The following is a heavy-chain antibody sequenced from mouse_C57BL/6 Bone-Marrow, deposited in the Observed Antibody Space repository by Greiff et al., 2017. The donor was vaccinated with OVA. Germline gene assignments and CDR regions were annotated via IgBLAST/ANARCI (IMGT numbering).Heavy chain of an antibody. CDR2: IDPENGDT. D-gene: IGHD1-1*01. CDR3: TTLRGFAY. V-gene: IGHV14-4*01. CDR1: GFNIKDDY. Sequence: VQLQQSGAELVRPGASVTLSCTASGFNIKDDYMHWVKQRPEQGLEWIGWIDPENGDTEYASKFQGKATITADTSSNTAYLQLSSLTSEDTAVYYCTTLRGFAYWGQGTLVTVSA. J-gene: IGHJ3*01.